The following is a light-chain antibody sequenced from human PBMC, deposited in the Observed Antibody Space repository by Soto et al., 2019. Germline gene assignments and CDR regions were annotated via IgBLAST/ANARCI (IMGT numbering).Light chain of an antibody. CDR3: QDYGTSWT. V-gene: IGKV3-20*01. Sequence: EILLTHSPATLSVSPGERAILXARASQNIGTNLVWYQQKPGQAPRLLIYAASSRATGIPDRFSGSGSGTDFTLTINRLEPEDFAVYYCQDYGTSWTFGQGTKVDIK. CDR1: QNIGTN. CDR2: AAS. J-gene: IGKJ1*01.